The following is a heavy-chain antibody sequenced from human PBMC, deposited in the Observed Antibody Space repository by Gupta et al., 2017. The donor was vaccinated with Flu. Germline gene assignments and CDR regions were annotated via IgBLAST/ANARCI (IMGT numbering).Heavy chain of an antibody. J-gene: IGHJ5*02. V-gene: IGHV3-23*01. CDR2: VGGGGDDT. D-gene: IGHD5-18*01. CDR1: GFAFASYA. CDR3: ARTGYSYGWWVDH. Sequence: EVEVLESGGDLVQPGGSLSLPCSSSGFAFASYATSWVRQAPGKGLEWVSSVGGGGDDTYYAKSVKGRFTISRDNLKKMVFLQMASLRVEDTALYYCARTGYSYGWWVDHWGQGTLVTVSS.